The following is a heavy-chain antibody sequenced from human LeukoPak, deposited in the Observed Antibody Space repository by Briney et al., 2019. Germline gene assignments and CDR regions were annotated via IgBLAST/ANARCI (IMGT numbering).Heavy chain of an antibody. CDR1: GFTFSNYW. J-gene: IGHJ3*02. CDR3: ARYLIAAAGTTAFDI. CDR2: IRRDGSET. Sequence: PGGSLRLSCAASGFTFSNYWMTWVRRAPGKGLEWVANIRRDGSETHYVDSVMGRFTISRDNAKNSLYLQMNSLRAEDTAVYYCARYLIAAAGTTAFDIWGQGTMVTVSS. V-gene: IGHV3-7*01. D-gene: IGHD6-13*01.